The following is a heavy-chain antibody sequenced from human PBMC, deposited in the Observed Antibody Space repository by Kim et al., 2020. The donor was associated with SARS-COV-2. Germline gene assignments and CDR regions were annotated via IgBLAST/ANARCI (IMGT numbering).Heavy chain of an antibody. Sequence: GGSLRLSCAASGFTFTTYALHWVRQAPGKGLEWVAVISFDESTTFYADSVKGRFTVSRDTSKNTLYLQMESLRVEDTAVYYCARDGRPDDVHYWGQGALV. CDR1: GFTFTTYA. CDR2: ISFDESTT. V-gene: IGHV3-30-3*01. CDR3: ARDGRPDDVHY. D-gene: IGHD3-3*01. J-gene: IGHJ4*02.